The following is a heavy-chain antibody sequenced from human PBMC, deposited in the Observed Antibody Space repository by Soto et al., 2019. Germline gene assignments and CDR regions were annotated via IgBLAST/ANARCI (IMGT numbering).Heavy chain of an antibody. Sequence: GGSLRLSCAASGFTFSSYAMSWVRQAPGKGLEWVSAISGSGGSTYYADSVKGRFTISRDNSKNTLYLQMNSLRAEGTAVYYCAKAGLGMATNSRAFGYLGQGTLGTVSS. CDR1: GFTFSSYA. D-gene: IGHD5-12*01. CDR2: ISGSGGST. J-gene: IGHJ4*02. V-gene: IGHV3-23*01. CDR3: AKAGLGMATNSRAFGY.